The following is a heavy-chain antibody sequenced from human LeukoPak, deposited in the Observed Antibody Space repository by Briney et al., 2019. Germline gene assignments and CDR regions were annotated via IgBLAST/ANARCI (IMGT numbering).Heavy chain of an antibody. V-gene: IGHV3-7*01. CDR3: ARDGSRGYSYGYSDY. J-gene: IGHJ4*02. CDR1: GFTFSSYW. CDR2: TKQDGSEK. D-gene: IGHD5-18*01. Sequence: PGGSLRLSCAASGFTFSSYWMNWVRQAPGKGREWGANTKQDGSEKYYVDSVKGRFTISRDNAKNSLYLQMNSLRAEDTAVYYCARDGSRGYSYGYSDYWGQGTLVTVSS.